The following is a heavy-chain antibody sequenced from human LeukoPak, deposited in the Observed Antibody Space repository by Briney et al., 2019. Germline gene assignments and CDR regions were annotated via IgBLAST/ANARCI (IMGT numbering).Heavy chain of an antibody. Sequence: PSVTLPLTCTVSGGSISSYYWSWIRQPAGKGLEWIGRIYTSGSTNYNPSLKSRVTMSVDTSKNQFSLKLSSVTAADTAVYYCARAERELLRDWYFDLWGRGTLVTVSS. CDR2: IYTSGST. J-gene: IGHJ2*01. D-gene: IGHD1-26*01. CDR3: ARAERELLRDWYFDL. CDR1: GGSISSYY. V-gene: IGHV4-4*07.